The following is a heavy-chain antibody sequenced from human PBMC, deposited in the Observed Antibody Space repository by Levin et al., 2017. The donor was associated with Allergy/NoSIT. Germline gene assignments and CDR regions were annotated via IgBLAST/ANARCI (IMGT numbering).Heavy chain of an antibody. CDR1: GGSISSSSYY. CDR3: ARHYLIGYSYGLTLDY. CDR2: IYYSGST. V-gene: IGHV4-39*01. Sequence: PSETLSLTCTVSGGSISSSSYYWGWIRQPPGTGLEWIGSIYYSGSTYYNPSLKSRVTISVDTSKNQFSLKLSSVTAADTAVYYCARHYLIGYSYGLTLDYWGQGTLVTVSS. J-gene: IGHJ4*02. D-gene: IGHD5-18*01.